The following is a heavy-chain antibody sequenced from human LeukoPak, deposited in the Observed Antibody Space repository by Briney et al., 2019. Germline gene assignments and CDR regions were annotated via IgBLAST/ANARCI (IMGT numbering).Heavy chain of an antibody. Sequence: SETQSLTCTVSGGSISSYYWSWIRQPPGKRLEWIGYIHYSGSTNSNPSLKSRATISVDMSRKHFFLDLSSVTAADTAVYYCARAVHYSGTSDQYTGGWYYFDFWGQGTLVTVSS. V-gene: IGHV4-59*01. CDR2: IHYSGST. CDR3: ARAVHYSGTSDQYTGGWYYFDF. J-gene: IGHJ4*02. CDR1: GGSISSYY. D-gene: IGHD3-10*01.